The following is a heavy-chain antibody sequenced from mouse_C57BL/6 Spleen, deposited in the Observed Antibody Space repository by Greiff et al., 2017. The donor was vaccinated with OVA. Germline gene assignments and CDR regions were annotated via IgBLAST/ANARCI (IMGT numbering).Heavy chain of an antibody. CDR2: LYPGSGST. V-gene: IGHV1-55*01. CDR3: ARGALFDY. Sequence: QVQLQPSGAELVKPGASVKMSCKASGYTFTSYWITWVKPRPGQGLEWIGDLYPGSGSTNYNEKFKSTATLTVDTSSSTAYMQRSSLTSEDSSVYYCARGALFDYWGQGTTLTVSS. J-gene: IGHJ2*01. CDR1: GYTFTSYW.